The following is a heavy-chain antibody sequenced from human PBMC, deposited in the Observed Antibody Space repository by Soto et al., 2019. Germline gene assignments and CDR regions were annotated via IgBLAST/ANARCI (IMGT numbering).Heavy chain of an antibody. CDR1: GVSISSSNYY. Sequence: PSETLSLTCTVSGVSISSSNYYWGWVRQPPGKGLQWIGSIRYGGNTQYNPSLKSRVTMSADTSKNQFSLRLNSVTAADTAVYYCARDGSDSYGLDVWGQGTTVTVSS. CDR2: IRYGGNT. D-gene: IGHD3-10*01. CDR3: ARDGSDSYGLDV. J-gene: IGHJ6*02. V-gene: IGHV4-39*07.